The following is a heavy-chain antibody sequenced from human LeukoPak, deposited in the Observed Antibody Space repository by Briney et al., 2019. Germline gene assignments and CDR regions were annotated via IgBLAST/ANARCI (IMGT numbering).Heavy chain of an antibody. CDR1: GGSISSSSYY. CDR3: ARGYYDSSGYYGSLSD. Sequence: SETLSLTCTVSGGSISSSSYYWGWIRQPPGKGLEWIGSIYYSGSTYYNPSLKSRVTISVDTSKNQFSLKLSSVTAADTAVYYCARGYYDSSGYYGSLSDWGQGTLVTVSS. V-gene: IGHV4-39*01. D-gene: IGHD3-22*01. J-gene: IGHJ4*02. CDR2: IYYSGST.